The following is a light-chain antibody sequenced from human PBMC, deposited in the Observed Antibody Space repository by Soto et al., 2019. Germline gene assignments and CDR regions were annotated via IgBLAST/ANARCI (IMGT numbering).Light chain of an antibody. Sequence: DIQMTQSPSSLSASVGDRVTITCRASQSISSYLNWYQQKPGKAPKLLIYAASSLQSGVPSRLSGSGSGTDFTLTISSLQPEDFATYYCQQSYSTRWTFGQGTKV. V-gene: IGKV1-39*01. CDR3: QQSYSTRWT. CDR1: QSISSY. CDR2: AAS. J-gene: IGKJ1*01.